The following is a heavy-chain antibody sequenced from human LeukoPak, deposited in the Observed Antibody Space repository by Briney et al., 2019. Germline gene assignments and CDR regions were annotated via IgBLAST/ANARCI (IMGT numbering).Heavy chain of an antibody. D-gene: IGHD1-26*01. V-gene: IGHV3-74*03. CDR2: IDRDGSST. J-gene: IGHJ5*02. CDR1: GFTFSSYA. Sequence: GGSLRLSCAASGFTFSSYAMSWVRQAPGKGLVWVSRIDRDGSSTTYADSVKGRFTTSRDNAKNTLYLQMNSLRAEDTAVYYCARGTYGLRIDNWFDPWGQGTLVTVSS. CDR3: ARGTYGLRIDNWFDP.